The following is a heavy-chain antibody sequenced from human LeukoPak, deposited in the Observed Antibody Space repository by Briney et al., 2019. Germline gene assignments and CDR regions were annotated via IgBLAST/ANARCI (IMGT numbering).Heavy chain of an antibody. J-gene: IGHJ6*02. CDR1: GYTFTSYD. CDR2: MNPNSGNT. V-gene: IGHV1-8*01. CDR3: ARVNIVATNSYYYGMDV. Sequence: ASVKVSRKASGYTFTSYDINWVRPATGQGLEWMGWMNPNSGNTEYAQKFQGGVTMTRNTTISTAYMELSSLRSEDTAVYYCARVNIVATNSYYYGMDVWGQGTTVTVSS. D-gene: IGHD5-12*01.